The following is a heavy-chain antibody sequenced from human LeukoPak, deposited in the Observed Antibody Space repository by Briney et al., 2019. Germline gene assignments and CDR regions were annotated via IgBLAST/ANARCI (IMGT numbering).Heavy chain of an antibody. V-gene: IGHV3-13*01. CDR3: ARGGYGDYSFAFDI. D-gene: IGHD4-17*01. CDR2: IGTAGDT. Sequence: GGSLRLSCAASGFTFSSYDMHWVRQATGKGLEWVSAIGTAGDTYYPGSVKGRFTISRENAKNSWYLQMNSLRAGDTAVYYCARGGYGDYSFAFDIWGQGTMVTVSS. CDR1: GFTFSSYD. J-gene: IGHJ3*02.